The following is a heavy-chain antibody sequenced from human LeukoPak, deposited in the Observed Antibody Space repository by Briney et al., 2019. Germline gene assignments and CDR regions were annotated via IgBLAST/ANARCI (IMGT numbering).Heavy chain of an antibody. D-gene: IGHD1-26*01. CDR1: GFTLDDYG. CDR2: INWNGGST. Sequence: GGSLRLSCAASGFTLDDYGMSWVRQAPGMGLEWVSGINWNGGSTGYADSVKGRFTISRDNAKNSLYLQMNSLRAEDTAVYYCARVLLVGATVGENDAFDIWGQGTMVTVSS. CDR3: ARVLLVGATVGENDAFDI. J-gene: IGHJ3*02. V-gene: IGHV3-20*04.